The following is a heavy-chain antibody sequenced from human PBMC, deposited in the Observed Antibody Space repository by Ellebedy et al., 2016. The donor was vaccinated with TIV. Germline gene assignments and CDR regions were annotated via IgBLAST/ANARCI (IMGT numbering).Heavy chain of an antibody. Sequence: GESLKISCKGSGYSFTSYWISWVRQMPGKGLEWMGRIDPSDSYTNYSPSFQGHVTISADKSISAAYLQWSSLKASDTAMYYCAGEPSLGYSSGWYSHWGQGTLVTVSS. J-gene: IGHJ4*02. CDR2: IDPSDSYT. V-gene: IGHV5-10-1*01. CDR3: AGEPSLGYSSGWYSH. CDR1: GYSFTSYW. D-gene: IGHD6-19*01.